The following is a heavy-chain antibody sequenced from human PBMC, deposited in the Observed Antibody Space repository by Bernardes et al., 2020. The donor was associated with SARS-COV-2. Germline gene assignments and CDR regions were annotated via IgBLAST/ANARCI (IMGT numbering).Heavy chain of an antibody. Sequence: SVKVSCKASGGTFSSYAISWVRQAPGQGLEWMGGIIPIFGTANYAQKFQGRVTITADESTSTAYMELSSLRDEDTAVYYCARDRADIVVVAGRYFRYYYGMDVWGQGTTVTVSS. D-gene: IGHD2-2*01. V-gene: IGHV1-69*13. CDR1: GGTFSSYA. J-gene: IGHJ6*02. CDR3: ARDRADIVVVAGRYFRYYYGMDV. CDR2: IIPIFGTA.